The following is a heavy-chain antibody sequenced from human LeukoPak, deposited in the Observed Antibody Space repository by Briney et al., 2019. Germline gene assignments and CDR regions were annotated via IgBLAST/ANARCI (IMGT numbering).Heavy chain of an antibody. CDR1: GGSINSYY. CDR3: GRQGYTASYYFVDY. D-gene: IGHD3-10*01. Sequence: PSETLSLTCSVSGGSINSYYWGWVRQPAGKGLEWIGRIYTTGTTNYSPSLKSRLSMSLDTSKNQFSLTLTSVTAADTAVYYCGRQGYTASYYFVDYSSPGTLITVSS. J-gene: IGHJ4*02. CDR2: IYTTGTT. V-gene: IGHV4-4*07.